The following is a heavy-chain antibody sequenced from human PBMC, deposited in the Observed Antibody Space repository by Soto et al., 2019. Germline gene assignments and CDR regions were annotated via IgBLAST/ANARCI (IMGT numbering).Heavy chain of an antibody. CDR3: AHRRSLSRDWSFGYFDE. Sequence: SGPTLVNPTQTLTLTCTLSGFSLSTGGVGVGWIRQPPGKALEWLVLIYWDDDKRYNPSLKTRLTTTKDTSKNQVVLTMTNVDPVDTATYCCAHRRSLSRDWSFGYFDEWGQGTLVTVSS. CDR1: GFSLSTGGVG. CDR2: IYWDDDK. V-gene: IGHV2-5*02. J-gene: IGHJ4*02. D-gene: IGHD6-19*01.